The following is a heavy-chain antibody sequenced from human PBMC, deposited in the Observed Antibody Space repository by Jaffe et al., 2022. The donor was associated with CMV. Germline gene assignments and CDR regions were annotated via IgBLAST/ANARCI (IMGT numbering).Heavy chain of an antibody. CDR2: MSRSTNYI. D-gene: IGHD4-17*01. J-gene: IGHJ4*02. Sequence: EVELVESGGGLVKPGGSLRLSCIASGFALSSYNMNWVRQAPGRGLEWVSSMSRSTNYIYYADSVKGRFTISRDNAKNSLYLQMNSLRAEDTAVYYCARDAFYGGNIDADRWGQGTLVTVSS. CDR3: ARDAFYGGNIDADR. V-gene: IGHV3-21*02. CDR1: GFALSSYN.